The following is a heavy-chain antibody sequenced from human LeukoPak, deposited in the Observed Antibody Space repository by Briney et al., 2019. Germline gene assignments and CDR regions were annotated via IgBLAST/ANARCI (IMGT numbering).Heavy chain of an antibody. CDR1: GYTFTSYG. J-gene: IGHJ4*02. CDR2: ISAYNGNT. CDR3: ARRVDYFDY. V-gene: IGHV1-18*01. Sequence: ASVTVSFTASGYTFTSYGISWVRQAPGQGHEWMGWISAYNGNTNYAQKLQGRVTMTTDTSTSTDYMELRSLRSDDAALYYGARRVDYFDYWGQGTLVTVSS.